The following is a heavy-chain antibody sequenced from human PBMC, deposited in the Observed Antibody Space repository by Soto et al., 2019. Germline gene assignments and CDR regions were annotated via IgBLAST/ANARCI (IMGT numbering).Heavy chain of an antibody. D-gene: IGHD1-7*01. V-gene: IGHV4-34*01. CDR3: ARIPYWNSGWFDL. CDR1: GASFSAFSAYY. CDR2: IDRSGST. J-gene: IGHJ5*02. Sequence: SETLSLTCTVHGASFSAFSAYYCSWIRQPPGKGLEWIGEIDRSGSTNYSPSLKSRVTISVDTSKNQFSLRLTSVTATDTAVYYCARIPYWNSGWFDLWGQGTLVTV.